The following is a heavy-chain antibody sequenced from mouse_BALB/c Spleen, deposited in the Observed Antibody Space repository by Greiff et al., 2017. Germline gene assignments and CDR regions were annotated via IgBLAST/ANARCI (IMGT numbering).Heavy chain of an antibody. Sequence: VQGVESGPGLVAPSQSLSITCTVSGFSLTSYGVHWVRQPPGKGLEWLGVIWAGGSTNYNSALMSRLSISKDNSKSQVFLKMNSLQTDDTAMYYCARDQFITTATEFAYWGQGTLVTVSA. CDR2: IWAGGST. CDR1: GFSLTSYG. D-gene: IGHD1-2*01. CDR3: ARDQFITTATEFAY. J-gene: IGHJ3*01. V-gene: IGHV2-9*02.